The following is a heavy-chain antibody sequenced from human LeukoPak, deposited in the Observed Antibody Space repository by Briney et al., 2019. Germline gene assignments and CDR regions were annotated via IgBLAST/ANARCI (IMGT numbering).Heavy chain of an antibody. CDR1: GYTFTGYY. Sequence: APVKVSCKASGYTFTGYYMRWVRQAPGQGLEWVGWINPIAGGTDYAQKFRGRVTMTRDTSISTAYMELSGLRSDDTAMYYCARDRYSGSYSTDYWGQGTRVTVSS. V-gene: IGHV1-2*02. CDR2: INPIAGGT. D-gene: IGHD1-26*01. J-gene: IGHJ4*02. CDR3: ARDRYSGSYSTDY.